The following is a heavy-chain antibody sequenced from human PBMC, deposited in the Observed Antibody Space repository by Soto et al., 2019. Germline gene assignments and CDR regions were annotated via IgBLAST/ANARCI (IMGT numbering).Heavy chain of an antibody. CDR1: GGSFSGYY. D-gene: IGHD3-22*01. V-gene: IGHV4-34*01. CDR2: IDHVGGS. Sequence: SETLSLTCAVYGGSFSGYYWTWIRQPPGKGLEWIGEIDHVGGSNYNPSLKSRVTISVDTSKNQFSLKLSSVTAADTAVYYCARASSSGLDYWGQGTLVTVSS. J-gene: IGHJ4*02. CDR3: ARASSSGLDY.